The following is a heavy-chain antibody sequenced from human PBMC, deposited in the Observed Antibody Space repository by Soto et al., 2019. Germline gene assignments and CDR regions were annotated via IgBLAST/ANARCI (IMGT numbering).Heavy chain of an antibody. CDR1: GDSISSYY. D-gene: IGHD4-17*01. Sequence: SETLSLTCTVSGDSISSYYWSWIRQPPGKGLEWIGYIHYSGSTNYNPSLKSRVTISVDTSKNQFSLKLNSVTAADTAVYYCARVNYGNYYYYYGMDVWGQGTTVTVSS. V-gene: IGHV4-59*01. CDR3: ARVNYGNYYYYYGMDV. CDR2: IHYSGST. J-gene: IGHJ6*02.